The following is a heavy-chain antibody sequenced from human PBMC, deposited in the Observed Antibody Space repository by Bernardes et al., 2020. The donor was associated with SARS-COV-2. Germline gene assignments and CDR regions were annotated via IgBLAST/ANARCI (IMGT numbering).Heavy chain of an antibody. J-gene: IGHJ6*02. D-gene: IGHD6-19*01. Sequence: SETLSLTCTVSGDSIGSSGHYWGWIRQPPGKGLEWIGSIYYVGSTSYNPSLKSRLTISVDTSKNQFSLKLNSVTAADTAVYFCARHTTPTRYTSGWYDVGYYGIDVWGRGTTVTVSS. CDR2: IYYVGST. CDR3: ARHTTPTRYTSGWYDVGYYGIDV. V-gene: IGHV4-39*01. CDR1: GDSIGSSGHY.